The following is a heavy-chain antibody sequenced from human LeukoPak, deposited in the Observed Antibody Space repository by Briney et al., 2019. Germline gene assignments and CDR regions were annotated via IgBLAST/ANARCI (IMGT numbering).Heavy chain of an antibody. CDR3: ASIAAAGTDAFDI. Sequence: ASVKVSCKASGYSLTDYYLHWVRQAPGQRLEWMGWINPNNGETKFAQKFQARVTLTRDTSIDTAYMELSSLRSEDTAVYYCASIAAAGTDAFDIWGQGTMVTVSS. J-gene: IGHJ3*02. V-gene: IGHV1-2*02. CDR1: GYSLTDYY. D-gene: IGHD6-13*01. CDR2: INPNNGET.